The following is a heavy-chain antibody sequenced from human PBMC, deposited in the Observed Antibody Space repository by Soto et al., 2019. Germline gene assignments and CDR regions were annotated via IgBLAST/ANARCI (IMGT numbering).Heavy chain of an antibody. J-gene: IGHJ6*02. Sequence: ASVKVSCKASGYSFTGYYMHWVRQAPGQGLEWMGWINPKSGGTNSAQKFQGWVTMTRDTSISTAYMEVSSLKSDDTAVYYCARGSSFSLGLARYYAMDVWGQGTTVTVSS. D-gene: IGHD6-6*01. V-gene: IGHV1-2*04. CDR1: GYSFTGYY. CDR3: ARGSSFSLGLARYYAMDV. CDR2: INPKSGGT.